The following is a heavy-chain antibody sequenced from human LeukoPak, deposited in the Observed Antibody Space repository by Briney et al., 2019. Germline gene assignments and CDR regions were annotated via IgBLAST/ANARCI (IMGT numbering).Heavy chain of an antibody. CDR1: GASVTSSSYY. CDR3: ARSSRAVAGTLDY. Sequence: PSETLSLTCTVSGASVTSSSYYCGWVRQPPGKGLGWIGIIYYSGSTYYNPSLKSRVTISVDTSKNQFSLKLSSVTAADTAVYYCARSSRAVAGTLDYWGQGTLVTVSS. CDR2: IYYSGST. J-gene: IGHJ4*02. V-gene: IGHV4-39*01. D-gene: IGHD6-19*01.